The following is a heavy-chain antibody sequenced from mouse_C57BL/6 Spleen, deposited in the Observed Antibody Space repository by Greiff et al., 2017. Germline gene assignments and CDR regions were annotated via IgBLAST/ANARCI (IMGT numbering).Heavy chain of an antibody. V-gene: IGHV1-61*01. CDR2: IYPSDSET. CDR1: GYTFTSYW. J-gene: IGHJ2*01. Sequence: QVQLKQPGAELVRPGSSVKLSCKASGYTFTSYWMDWVKQRPGQGLEWIGNIYPSDSETHYNQKFKDKATLTVDKSSSTAYMQLRSLTSEDSAVYCCARGRYFDYWGQGTTLTVSS. CDR3: ARGRYFDY.